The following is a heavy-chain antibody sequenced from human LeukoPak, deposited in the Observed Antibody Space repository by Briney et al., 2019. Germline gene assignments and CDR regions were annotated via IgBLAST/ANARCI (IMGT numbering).Heavy chain of an antibody. CDR2: ISSSSYI. Sequence: GGSLRLSRAASGFTFSSYSMNWVRQAPGKGLEWVSSISSSSYIYYADSVKGRFTISRDNAKNSLYLQMNSLRAGDTAVYYCASTYSSGPIYYYYMDVWGKGTTVTVSS. V-gene: IGHV3-21*01. CDR1: GFTFSSYS. J-gene: IGHJ6*03. D-gene: IGHD3-22*01. CDR3: ASTYSSGPIYYYYMDV.